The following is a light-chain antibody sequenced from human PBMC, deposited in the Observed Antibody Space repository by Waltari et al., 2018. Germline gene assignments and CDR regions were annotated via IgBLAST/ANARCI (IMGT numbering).Light chain of an antibody. CDR2: EVN. Sequence: QSALTQPPSASGSPGQPVTISCTGTRSDVGGYNNVTWYKHHPGKAPKLMVYEVNKRPSGVPDRFSGSKSGNTASLTVSGLQAEDESDYYCSSYAGSNHLVFGGGTKLTVL. V-gene: IGLV2-8*01. CDR1: RSDVGGYNN. CDR3: SSYAGSNHLV. J-gene: IGLJ3*02.